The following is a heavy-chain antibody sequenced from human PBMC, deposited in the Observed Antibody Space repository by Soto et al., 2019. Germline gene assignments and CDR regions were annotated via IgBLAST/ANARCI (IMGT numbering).Heavy chain of an antibody. CDR1: GGSISSGDYY. D-gene: IGHD5-12*01. V-gene: IGHV4-30-4*01. CDR2: IYYSGST. Sequence: QVQLQESGPGLVKPSQTLSLTCTVSGGSISSGDYYWSWIRQPPGKGLEWIGYIYYSGSTYYNPSPKRRVTISGDTSQNPVSLEASPVTGGDTAGLYCATCRNGYKHDAFDIWGQGTMVTVSS. CDR3: ATCRNGYKHDAFDI. J-gene: IGHJ3*02.